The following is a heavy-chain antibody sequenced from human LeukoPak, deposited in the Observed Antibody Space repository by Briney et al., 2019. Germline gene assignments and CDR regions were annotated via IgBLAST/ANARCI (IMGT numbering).Heavy chain of an antibody. CDR3: AKDRTYYYGSGSYTHFDY. V-gene: IGHV3-9*01. CDR2: ISWNSGSI. D-gene: IGHD3-10*01. CDR1: GFTFDDYA. Sequence: GGSLRLSCAASGFTFDDYAMHWVRQAPGKGLEWVSGISWNSGSIGYADSVKGRFTISRDNAKNSLYLQMNSLRAEDTALYYCAKDRTYYYGSGSYTHFDYWGQGTLVTVSS. J-gene: IGHJ4*02.